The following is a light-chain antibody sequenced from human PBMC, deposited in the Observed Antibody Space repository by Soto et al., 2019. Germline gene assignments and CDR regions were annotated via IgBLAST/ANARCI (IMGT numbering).Light chain of an antibody. Sequence: EIVLTQSPDTLSLFPGERATLSCRASQSVSSTYLAWYQQKPGQAPRPLISAASSRATGTPDRFSGSGSGTDFTLTISRLELEDFAVYYCQQYGSSRWTFGQGTKV. CDR2: AAS. J-gene: IGKJ1*01. CDR3: QQYGSSRWT. V-gene: IGKV3-20*01. CDR1: QSVSSTY.